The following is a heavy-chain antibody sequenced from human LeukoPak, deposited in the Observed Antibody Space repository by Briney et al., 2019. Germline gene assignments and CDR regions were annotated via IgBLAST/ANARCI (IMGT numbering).Heavy chain of an antibody. J-gene: IGHJ4*02. CDR3: AKSGGYGLIDY. V-gene: IGHV4-39*01. CDR2: IYSSGST. D-gene: IGHD1-26*01. CDR1: CASVTGSPYY. Sequence: SETLSLTCTVSCASVTGSPYYWAWIRQPPGKGLEWIGSIYSSGSTYYNASLQSRVTISIETSKNQISLRLNSVTAADTAIYYCAKSGGYGLIDYWGQGTLVTVSS.